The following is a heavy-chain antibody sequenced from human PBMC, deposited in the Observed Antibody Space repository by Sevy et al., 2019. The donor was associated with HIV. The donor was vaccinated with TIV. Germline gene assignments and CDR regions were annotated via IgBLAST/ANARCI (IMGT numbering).Heavy chain of an antibody. D-gene: IGHD2-21*02. CDR3: ARVGDSYCTDDCYHRFDY. V-gene: IGHV3-30*09. CDR1: GFTFSSYA. CDR2: ISYDGSKK. Sequence: GGSLRLSCAASGFTFSSYALLWVRQAPGKGLEWVSLISYDGSKKYYSDSVKGRFAISRYESKTTLFLQMNSLRSEDTAIYYCARVGDSYCTDDCYHRFDYWGRGTLVTVSS. J-gene: IGHJ4*02.